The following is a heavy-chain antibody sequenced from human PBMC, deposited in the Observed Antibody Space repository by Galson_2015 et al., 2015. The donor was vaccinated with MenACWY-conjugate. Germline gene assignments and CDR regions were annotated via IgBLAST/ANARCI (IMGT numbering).Heavy chain of an antibody. J-gene: IGHJ4*02. D-gene: IGHD5-24*01. CDR1: GYTINGHF. CDR3: ARSRYNTGWAFDY. Sequence: CKASGYTINGHFLHWVRQAPGQGLEWMGRINPNSGGTNYAEKFQGRVTMTWDTSFSTSYMELSSDDTAIYFCARSRYNTGWAFDYWGQGTLVPVSS. CDR2: INPNSGGT. V-gene: IGHV1-2*06.